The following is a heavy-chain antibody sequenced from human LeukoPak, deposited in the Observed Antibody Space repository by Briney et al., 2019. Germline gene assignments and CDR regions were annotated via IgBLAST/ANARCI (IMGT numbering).Heavy chain of an antibody. CDR2: IYYSGST. Sequence: SETLSLTCTVSGGSISSYYWGWIRQPPGKGLVWIGYIYYSGSTNYNPSLKSRVTISVDTSKNQFSLKLSSVTAADTAVYYCARHHCGGDCHFDYWGQGTLVTVSS. V-gene: IGHV4-59*08. CDR1: GGSISSYY. D-gene: IGHD2-21*02. CDR3: ARHHCGGDCHFDY. J-gene: IGHJ4*02.